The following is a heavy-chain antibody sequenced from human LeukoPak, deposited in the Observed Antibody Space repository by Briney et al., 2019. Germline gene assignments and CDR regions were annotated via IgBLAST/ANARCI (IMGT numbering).Heavy chain of an antibody. J-gene: IGHJ3*02. CDR2: ISAYNGNT. CDR3: ARPSYYYDSSGYPALDAFDI. D-gene: IGHD3-22*01. Sequence: ASVKVPCKASGYTFTSYGISWVRQAPGQGLERMGWISAYNGNTNYAQKLQGRVTMTTDTSTSTAYMELRSLRSDDTAVYYCARPSYYYDSSGYPALDAFDIWGQGTMVTVSS. CDR1: GYTFTSYG. V-gene: IGHV1-18*01.